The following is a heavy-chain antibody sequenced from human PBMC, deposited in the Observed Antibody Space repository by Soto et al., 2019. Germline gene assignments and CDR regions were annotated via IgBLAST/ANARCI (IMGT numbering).Heavy chain of an antibody. D-gene: IGHD6-13*01. J-gene: IGHJ5*02. V-gene: IGHV2-5*02. CDR2: IYWDDDK. CDR1: GFSLSTSGVG. Sequence: SGPTLVNPTQTLTLTCTFSGFSLSTSGVGVGWIRQPPGKALEWLALIYWDDDKCYSPSLKSRLTITKDTSKNQVVLTMTNMDPVDTATYYCAHRTAAGKSDNWFDPWGQGTLVTVSS. CDR3: AHRTAAGKSDNWFDP.